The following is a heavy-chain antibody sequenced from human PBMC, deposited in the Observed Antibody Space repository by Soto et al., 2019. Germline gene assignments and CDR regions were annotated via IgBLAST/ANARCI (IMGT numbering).Heavy chain of an antibody. V-gene: IGHV1-46*01. J-gene: IGHJ5*02. D-gene: IGHD3-3*01. Sequence: ASVKVSCKASGYTFTSYYMHWVRQAPGQGLEWMGIINPSGGSTSYAQKFQGRVTMTRETSTSTVYMELSSLRSEDTAVYYCARDYRYYDFWSGFYRGNWFDPWGQGTLVTVSS. CDR1: GYTFTSYY. CDR2: INPSGGST. CDR3: ARDYRYYDFWSGFYRGNWFDP.